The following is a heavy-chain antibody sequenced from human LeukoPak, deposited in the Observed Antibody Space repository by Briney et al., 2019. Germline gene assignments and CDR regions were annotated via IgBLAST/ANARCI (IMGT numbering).Heavy chain of an antibody. CDR3: ARRVGLTTTIDY. D-gene: IGHD4-11*01. J-gene: IGHJ4*02. CDR1: GESFSGFY. CDR2: INHSGST. Sequence: PSETLSLTCAVYGESFSGFYWSLVRQSPDKGLEWIGQINHSGSTNYNPSLKSRVTISVDTSKNQFSLKLTSVTAADTAVYYCARRVGLTTTIDYWGQGTLVTVSS. V-gene: IGHV4-34*01.